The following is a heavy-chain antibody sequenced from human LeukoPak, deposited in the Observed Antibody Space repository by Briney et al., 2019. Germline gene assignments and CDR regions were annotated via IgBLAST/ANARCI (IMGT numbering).Heavy chain of an antibody. Sequence: SETLSLNCTIYGGSINTYYWSWIRQPPGKGLEWIAYMYNSESTKYNPSLKSRVTISVDTSKKQFSLKLRSVTAADTALYYCARHVLTAGSIDWGQGTLVTVSS. J-gene: IGHJ4*02. D-gene: IGHD3-9*01. CDR1: GGSINTYY. CDR2: MYNSEST. CDR3: ARHVLTAGSID. V-gene: IGHV4-59*08.